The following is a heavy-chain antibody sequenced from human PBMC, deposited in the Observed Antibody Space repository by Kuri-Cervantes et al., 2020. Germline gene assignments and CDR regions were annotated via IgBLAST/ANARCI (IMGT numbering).Heavy chain of an antibody. Sequence: GSLRLSCTISNVSMTNSFWSWVRQPAGKGLEWIGRIFSSGYSNYNPSLKSRVTMSVDTSKNQFSLKLSSVTAADTAVYYCARLSMVRGDPRDDWGQGTLVTVSS. CDR2: IFSSGYS. D-gene: IGHD3-10*01. J-gene: IGHJ4*02. V-gene: IGHV4-4*07. CDR3: ARLSMVRGDPRDD. CDR1: NVSMTNSF.